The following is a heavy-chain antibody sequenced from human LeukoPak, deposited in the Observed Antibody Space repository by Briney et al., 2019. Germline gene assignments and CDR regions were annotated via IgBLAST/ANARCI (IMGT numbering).Heavy chain of an antibody. CDR1: GFTFSSYG. J-gene: IGHJ4*02. CDR3: AKSARDYDSSGYKAADN. CDR2: IRYDGSNK. Sequence: GGSLRLSCAASGFTFSSYGMHWVRQAPGKGLEWVAFIRYDGSNKYYADSVKGRFTISRDNSKNTLYLQMNSLRAEDTAVYYCAKSARDYDSSGYKAADNWGQGTLVTVSS. V-gene: IGHV3-30*02. D-gene: IGHD3-22*01.